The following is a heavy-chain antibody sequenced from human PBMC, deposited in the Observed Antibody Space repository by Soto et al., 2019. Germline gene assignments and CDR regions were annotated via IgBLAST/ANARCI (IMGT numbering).Heavy chain of an antibody. CDR2: FDPEDGET. CDR1: GYTLTELS. J-gene: IGHJ5*02. Sequence: ASVKVSCKVSGYTLTELSMHWVRQAPGKGLEWMGGFDPEDGETIYAQKFQGRVTMTEDTSKDTAYMELSSLRSEDTAVYYCATEGTYDDIWTGPNWFDPWGQGTLVTVSS. CDR3: ATEGTYDDIWTGPNWFDP. V-gene: IGHV1-24*01. D-gene: IGHD3-9*01.